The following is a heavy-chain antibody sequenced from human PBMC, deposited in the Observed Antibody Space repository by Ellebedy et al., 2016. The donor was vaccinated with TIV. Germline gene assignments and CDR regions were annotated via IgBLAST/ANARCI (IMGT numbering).Heavy chain of an antibody. J-gene: IGHJ4*01. CDR1: GFTFSSYG. V-gene: IGHV3-30*18. CDR2: ISHDANNK. D-gene: IGHD2-8*01. CDR3: AKVPVGFCTTLPCFYLDY. Sequence: PGGFLRLSCAASGFTFSSYGIHWVRQAPGKGLEWVASISHDANNKYYADSVKGRFTISRDNSKNTLYLQMSSLRPEDTAMYFCAKVPVGFCTTLPCFYLDYWGQGTRVTVSS.